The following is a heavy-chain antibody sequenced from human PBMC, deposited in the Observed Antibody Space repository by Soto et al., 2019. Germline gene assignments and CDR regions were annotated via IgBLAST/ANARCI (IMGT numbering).Heavy chain of an antibody. V-gene: IGHV3-30*04. D-gene: IGHD6-13*01. CDR3: AKDNWQQRNYYYYGMDV. J-gene: IGHJ6*02. CDR1: PFALSGYA. CDR2: ISYDGSNK. Sequence: PGGALGLSCGSSPFALSGYAMPCDRHAPGKGLEWVAVISYDGSNKYYADSVKGRFTISRDNSKNTLYLQMNSLRAEDTAVYYCAKDNWQQRNYYYYGMDVWGQGTTVTVSS.